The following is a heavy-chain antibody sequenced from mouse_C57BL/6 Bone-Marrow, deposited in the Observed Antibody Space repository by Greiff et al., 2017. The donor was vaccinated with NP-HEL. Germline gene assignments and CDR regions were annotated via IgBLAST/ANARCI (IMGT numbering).Heavy chain of an antibody. J-gene: IGHJ1*03. D-gene: IGHD1-1*01. CDR2: IYPSDSET. CDR1: GYTFTSYW. V-gene: IGHV1-61*01. CDR3: ARTVVAKDWYFDV. Sequence: QVQLQQPGAELVRPGSSVKLSCKASGYTFTSYWMDWVKQRPGQGLEWIGNIYPSDSETHYNQKFKDKATLTVDKSSSTAYMQLSSLTSEDSAVYYCARTVVAKDWYFDVWGTGTTVTVSS.